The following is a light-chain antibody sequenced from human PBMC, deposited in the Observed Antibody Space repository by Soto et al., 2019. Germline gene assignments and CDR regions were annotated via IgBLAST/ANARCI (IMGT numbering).Light chain of an antibody. CDR3: PQRSNWLT. CDR2: DAS. V-gene: IGKV3-11*01. J-gene: IGKJ4*01. CDR1: QSVGSY. Sequence: EIVLTQSPATLSLSPGERATLSCRASQSVGSYLAWYQQKPGQAPRLLSYDASNRAPGIPARFSGSGSGTAFTLTISRLEPEAFAGYFCPQRSNWLTFGGGTKVEIK.